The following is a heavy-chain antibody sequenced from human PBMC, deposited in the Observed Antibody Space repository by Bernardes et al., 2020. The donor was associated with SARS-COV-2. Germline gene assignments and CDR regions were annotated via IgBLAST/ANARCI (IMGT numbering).Heavy chain of an antibody. Sequence: GSLRLSCAASGFIFDDYAMSWVRQVPGRGLEWIGYIYYSGSPNYNPALKSRLTISVDTSKNQFSMKLRSVTAADTAVYYCARVVSSSSGSGSQYYHYLNVWGKGTTVTVSS. V-gene: IGHV4-59*01. CDR3: ARVVSSSSGSGSQYYHYLNV. J-gene: IGHJ6*03. CDR2: IYYSGSP. CDR1: GFIFDDYA. D-gene: IGHD2-2*01.